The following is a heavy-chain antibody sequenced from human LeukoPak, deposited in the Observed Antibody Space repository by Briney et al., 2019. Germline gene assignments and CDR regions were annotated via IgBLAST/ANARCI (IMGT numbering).Heavy chain of an antibody. D-gene: IGHD3-9*01. V-gene: IGHV1-8*02. CDR2: MNPNSGNT. CDR3: ARAELRYFDWLPGDY. Sequence: ASVKVSCKASGYTFTSYGISWVRQATGQGLEWMGWMNPNSGNTGYTQKFQGRVTMTRNTSISTAYMELSSLRSEDTAVYYCARAELRYFDWLPGDYWGQGTLVTVSS. CDR1: GYTFTSYG. J-gene: IGHJ4*02.